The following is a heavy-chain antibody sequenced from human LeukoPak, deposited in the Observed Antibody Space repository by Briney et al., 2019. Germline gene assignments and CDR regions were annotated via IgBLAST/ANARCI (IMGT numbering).Heavy chain of an antibody. J-gene: IGHJ4*02. D-gene: IGHD3-3*01. V-gene: IGHV3-23*01. CDR3: ASGRILEWLLFDY. CDR2: IGGSGGST. CDR1: GFTFSSYG. Sequence: GGSLRLSCAASGFTFSSYGMSWVRQAPGKGLEWVSGIGGSGGSTYYADSVKGRFTISRDNSKNTLYLQMNSLRAEDTAVYYCASGRILEWLLFDYWGQGTLVTVSS.